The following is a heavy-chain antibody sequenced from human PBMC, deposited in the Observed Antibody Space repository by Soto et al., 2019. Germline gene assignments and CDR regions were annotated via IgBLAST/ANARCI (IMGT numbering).Heavy chain of an antibody. D-gene: IGHD3-3*01. V-gene: IGHV1-46*01. CDR2: INPSGGST. J-gene: IGHJ5*02. CDR1: GYTFTSYY. CDR3: ARDEGVTIFGVVALANWFDP. Sequence: AASVKVSCKASGYTFTSYYMHWVRQAPGQGLEWMGIINPSGGSTSYAQKFQGRVTMTRDTSTSTVYMELSSLRSEDTAVYYCARDEGVTIFGVVALANWFDPWGQGTLVTVSS.